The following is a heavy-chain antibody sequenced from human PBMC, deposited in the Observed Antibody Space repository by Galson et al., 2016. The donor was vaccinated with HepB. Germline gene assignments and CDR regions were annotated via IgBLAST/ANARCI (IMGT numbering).Heavy chain of an antibody. Sequence: SVKVSCKASGGSFNNYAISWVRQAPGQGLEWMGGIIPVFGSGMYAQKSQGRVSITADTSTSTVYMELSSLSSEDTAVFFCARDRSGDWFSGQFEYWGQGTLVTVSS. CDR3: ARDRSGDWFSGQFEY. D-gene: IGHD3-9*01. CDR1: GGSFNNYA. J-gene: IGHJ4*02. CDR2: IIPVFGSG. V-gene: IGHV1-69*06.